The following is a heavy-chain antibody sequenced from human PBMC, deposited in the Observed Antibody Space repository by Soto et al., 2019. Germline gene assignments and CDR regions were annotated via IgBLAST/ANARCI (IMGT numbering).Heavy chain of an antibody. CDR1: GFTFSSYA. Sequence: LRLSCAASGFTFSSYAMSWVRQAPGKGLEWVSAISGSGGSTYYADSVKGRFTISRDNSKNTLYLQMNSLRAEDTAVYYCAKDAEVTIFGVVPSYFDYWGQGTLVTVSS. J-gene: IGHJ4*02. D-gene: IGHD3-3*01. V-gene: IGHV3-23*01. CDR3: AKDAEVTIFGVVPSYFDY. CDR2: ISGSGGST.